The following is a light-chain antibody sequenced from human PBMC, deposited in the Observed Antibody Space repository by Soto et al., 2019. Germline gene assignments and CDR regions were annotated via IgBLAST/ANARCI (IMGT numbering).Light chain of an antibody. CDR2: KAS. Sequence: DIQMTQSPSTLSASVGDTVTITSRASQSVSCWLAWYQQKPGEAPKLLIYKASRLESGVPSRFSGSESGTEFTLTISSLQPEDFATYYCLHYKSSSGTFGQGTKVDIK. V-gene: IGKV1-5*03. J-gene: IGKJ1*01. CDR1: QSVSCW. CDR3: LHYKSSSGT.